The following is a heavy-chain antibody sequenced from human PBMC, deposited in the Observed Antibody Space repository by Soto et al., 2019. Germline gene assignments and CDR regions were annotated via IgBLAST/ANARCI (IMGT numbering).Heavy chain of an antibody. D-gene: IGHD2-2*03. CDR1: GFTFSSYA. Sequence: GGSLRLSCSASGFTFSSYAMHWVRRAPGKGLEYVSAISSNGGSTYYADSVKGRFTISRDNSKNTLYLQMSSLRAEDTAVYYCVKGGYCSSTSCSYYYYYGMDVWGQGTTVTVSS. J-gene: IGHJ6*02. V-gene: IGHV3-64D*06. CDR2: ISSNGGST. CDR3: VKGGYCSSTSCSYYYYYGMDV.